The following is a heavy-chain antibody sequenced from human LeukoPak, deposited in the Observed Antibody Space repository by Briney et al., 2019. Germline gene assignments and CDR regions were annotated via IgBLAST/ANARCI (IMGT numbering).Heavy chain of an antibody. CDR1: GGSISSGGYS. Sequence: SETLSLTCAVSGGSISSGGYSWSWIRQPPGKGLEWIGEINHSGSTNYNPSLKSRVTISVDTSKNQFSLKLSSVTAADTAVYYCARAADTAIPYNWFDPWGQGTLVTVSS. J-gene: IGHJ5*02. CDR2: INHSGST. CDR3: ARAADTAIPYNWFDP. D-gene: IGHD5-18*01. V-gene: IGHV4-61*08.